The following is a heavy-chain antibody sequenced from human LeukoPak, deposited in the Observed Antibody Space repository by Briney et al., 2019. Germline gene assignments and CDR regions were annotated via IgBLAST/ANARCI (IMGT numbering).Heavy chain of an antibody. D-gene: IGHD3-22*01. Sequence: GASVKVSCKASGYTFTSYDINWMRQAPGQGVEWVGRMNPNSGNTGYAQTFQGKLTMTRNTAIKTAYMELSSLRSEDTAVYYCARDLQVDSRASGYWGQGTLVTVSS. CDR2: MNPNSGNT. CDR3: ARDLQVDSRASGY. J-gene: IGHJ4*02. CDR1: GYTFTSYD. V-gene: IGHV1-8*01.